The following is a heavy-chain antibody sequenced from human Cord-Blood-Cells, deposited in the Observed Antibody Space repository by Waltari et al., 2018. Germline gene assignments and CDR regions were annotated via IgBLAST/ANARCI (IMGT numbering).Heavy chain of an antibody. Sequence: QVQLVQSGAEVKKPGASVKVSCKVSGSTLTELSMHWVRQAPGKGLEWMGGFDPEDGETIYAQKFQGRVTMTEDTSTDTAYMELSSLRSEDTAVYYCATAGDYGGNSVFAFDIWGQGTMVTVSS. V-gene: IGHV1-24*01. CDR3: ATAGDYGGNSVFAFDI. CDR1: GSTLTELS. D-gene: IGHD4-17*01. CDR2: FDPEDGET. J-gene: IGHJ3*02.